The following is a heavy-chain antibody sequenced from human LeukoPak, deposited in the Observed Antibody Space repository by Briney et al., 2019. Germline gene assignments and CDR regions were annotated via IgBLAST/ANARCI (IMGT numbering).Heavy chain of an antibody. J-gene: IGHJ4*02. CDR2: ISSRGSYI. D-gene: IGHD6-13*01. CDR3: ARGYSSSWYDLYYFDY. Sequence: PGGSLRLSCAASGFTFSNYNITWVRQAPGKGLEWVSSISSRGSYIYYADSVKGRFAISADNAMNPLYLQMNSLRAEDTAVYYCARGYSSSWYDLYYFDYWGQGTLVTVSS. CDR1: GFTFSNYN. V-gene: IGHV3-21*01.